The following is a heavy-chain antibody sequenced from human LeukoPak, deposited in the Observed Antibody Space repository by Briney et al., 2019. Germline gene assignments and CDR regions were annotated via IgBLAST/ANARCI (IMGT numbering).Heavy chain of an antibody. CDR2: INPNSGGT. CDR1: GYTFTGYY. Sequence: ASVKVSCKASGYTFTGYYIHWVRQAPGQGLEWMGWINPNSGGTNYAQKFQGRVTMTRDTSISTAYMELSRLRSDDTAVYYCARGDFSRQLTLDYWGQGTLVTVSS. J-gene: IGHJ4*02. V-gene: IGHV1-2*02. CDR3: ARGDFSRQLTLDY. D-gene: IGHD3-3*01.